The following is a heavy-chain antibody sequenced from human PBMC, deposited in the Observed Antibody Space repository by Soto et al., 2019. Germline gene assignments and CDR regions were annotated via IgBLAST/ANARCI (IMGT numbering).Heavy chain of an antibody. J-gene: IGHJ4*02. D-gene: IGHD6-19*01. V-gene: IGHV4-30-4*01. CDR2: ILHNGNA. Sequence: QVQLRESGPGLMRPSQTLSLTCTVSGASVTSTGYYWTWIRQAPGKGLEWLGYILHNGNADYSPSLHTRLSISLDSSKNQFSLKVNSVSAADTAIYFCARVSAVSAEYYFDYWGQGALVTVSS. CDR3: ARVSAVSAEYYFDY. CDR1: GASVTSTGYY.